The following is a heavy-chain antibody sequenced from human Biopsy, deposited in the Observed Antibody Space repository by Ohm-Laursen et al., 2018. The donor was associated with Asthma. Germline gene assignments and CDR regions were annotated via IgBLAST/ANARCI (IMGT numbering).Heavy chain of an antibody. Sequence: SLRLSCAAFGFTFSSYGMHWVRQAPGKGLEWVAVISYDASNKYYADSVKGRFTISRDNSKNTLYLQMNSLRAEDTAVYYCASQSSGPDFWSGYYYFDYWGQGTLVTVSS. V-gene: IGHV3-30*03. CDR3: ASQSSGPDFWSGYYYFDY. J-gene: IGHJ4*02. D-gene: IGHD3-3*01. CDR2: ISYDASNK. CDR1: GFTFSSYG.